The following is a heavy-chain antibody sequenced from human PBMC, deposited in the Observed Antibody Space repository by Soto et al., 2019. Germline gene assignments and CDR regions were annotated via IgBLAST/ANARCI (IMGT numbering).Heavy chain of an antibody. V-gene: IGHV1-69*13. Sequence: ASVKVSCKASGGTFSSYAISWVRQAPGQGLEWMGGIIPIFGTANYAQKFQGRVTITADESTSIAYMELSSLRSEDTAVYYCAKEKVVVVAVNYYYGMDVWGQGTTVTVSS. CDR3: AKEKVVVVAVNYYYGMDV. CDR2: IIPIFGTA. D-gene: IGHD2-15*01. J-gene: IGHJ6*02. CDR1: GGTFSSYA.